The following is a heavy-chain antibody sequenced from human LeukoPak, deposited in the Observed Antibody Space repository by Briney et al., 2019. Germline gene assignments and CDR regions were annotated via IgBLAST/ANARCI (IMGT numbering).Heavy chain of an antibody. J-gene: IGHJ2*01. CDR2: ITGSGGST. V-gene: IGHV3-23*01. CDR1: GITFTTHA. D-gene: IGHD1-26*01. CDR3: AKNLLGSESFSWHFDL. Sequence: GGSLRLSCAASGITFTTHAMNWVRQAPGKGLAWVSSITGSGGSTRVDSVKDRFTISRDNSKNTLYLQINSLRADDTAVYFCAKNLLGSESFSWHFDLWGSGTLVTVSS.